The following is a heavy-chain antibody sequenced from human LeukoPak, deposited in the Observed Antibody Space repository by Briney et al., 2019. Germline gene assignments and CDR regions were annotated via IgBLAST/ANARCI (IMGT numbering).Heavy chain of an antibody. D-gene: IGHD6-19*01. CDR3: AREPDTAVAGAGVDY. Sequence: GTSVKVSCKASGFTFTSSAMQGVRQARGQRLEWIGWIVVGSGNTNYAQKFQERVPITRDMSTSTAYMELSSLRSEDTAVYYCAREPDTAVAGAGVDYWGQGTLVTVSS. CDR2: IVVGSGNT. J-gene: IGHJ4*02. CDR1: GFTFTSSA. V-gene: IGHV1-58*02.